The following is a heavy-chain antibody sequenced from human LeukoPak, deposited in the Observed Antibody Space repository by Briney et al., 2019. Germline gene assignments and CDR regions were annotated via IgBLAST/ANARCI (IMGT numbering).Heavy chain of an antibody. CDR1: GFTFSSYA. V-gene: IGHV3-23*01. J-gene: IGHJ4*02. Sequence: PGGSLRLSCAASGFTFSSYAMSWVRQAPGKGLEWVSGISGSGGSTYYGDSVKGRLTISRDNSKNTLYLQMNSLRAEDTAEYYCAKFGIAVAGTRSLDYWGQGTLVTVSS. CDR2: ISGSGGST. D-gene: IGHD6-19*01. CDR3: AKFGIAVAGTRSLDY.